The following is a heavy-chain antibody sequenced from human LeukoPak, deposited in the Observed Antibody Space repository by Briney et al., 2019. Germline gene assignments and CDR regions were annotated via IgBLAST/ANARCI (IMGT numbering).Heavy chain of an antibody. CDR3: ASPFTRCYYYYGMDV. CDR2: IIPIFGTA. CDR1: GGTFSSYA. Sequence: GSSVKVSCKASGGTFSSYAISWVRQAPGQGLEWMGGIIPIFGTANYAQKFQGRVTITADESTSTAYMELSSLRSEDTAVYYCASPFTRCYYYYGMDVWGQGTTVTVSS. V-gene: IGHV1-69*01. J-gene: IGHJ6*02. D-gene: IGHD2-15*01.